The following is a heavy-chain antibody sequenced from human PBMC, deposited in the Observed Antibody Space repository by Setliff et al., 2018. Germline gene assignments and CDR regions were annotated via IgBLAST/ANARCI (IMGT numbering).Heavy chain of an antibody. Sequence: PSETLSLTCTVSGGSISSHYWSWIRQPPGKGLEWIGSIYYSGSTNYNPSLKSRVTISVDTSKNQFSLKLSSVTAADTAVYYCARGGVDTAMVYYFDYWGQGTRVTVS. CDR2: IYYSGST. CDR1: GGSISSHY. CDR3: ARGGVDTAMVYYFDY. V-gene: IGHV4-59*11. D-gene: IGHD5-18*01. J-gene: IGHJ4*02.